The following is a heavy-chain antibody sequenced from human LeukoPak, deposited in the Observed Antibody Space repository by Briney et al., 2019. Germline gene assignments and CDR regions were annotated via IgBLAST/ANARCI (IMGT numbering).Heavy chain of an antibody. Sequence: GGSLKLSCAASGFTFSGSAMHWVRQASGKGLEWVGRIRSRANNYATAYAVSVKGRFTISRDDSTNTAYLQMNSLRSEDTAVYYCARDPLAAAGTNFDYWGQGTLVTVSS. CDR2: IRSRANNYAT. J-gene: IGHJ4*02. CDR1: GFTFSGSA. V-gene: IGHV3-73*01. CDR3: ARDPLAAAGTNFDY. D-gene: IGHD6-13*01.